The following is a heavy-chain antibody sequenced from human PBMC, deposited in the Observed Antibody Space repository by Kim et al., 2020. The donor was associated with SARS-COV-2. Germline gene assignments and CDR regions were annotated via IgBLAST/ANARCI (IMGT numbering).Heavy chain of an antibody. CDR1: GGSISSGGYY. D-gene: IGHD4-4*01. V-gene: IGHV4-31*03. J-gene: IGHJ2*01. CDR3: ARGHASTWYFDL. Sequence: SETLSLTCTVSGGSISSGGYYWSWIRQHPGKGLEWIGYIYYSGSTYYNPSLKSRVTISVDTSKNQFSLKLSSVTAADTAVYYCARGHASTWYFDLWGRGTLVTVSS. CDR2: IYYSGST.